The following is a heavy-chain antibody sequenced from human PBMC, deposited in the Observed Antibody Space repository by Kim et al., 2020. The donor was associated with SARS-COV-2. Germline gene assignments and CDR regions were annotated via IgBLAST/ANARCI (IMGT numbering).Heavy chain of an antibody. D-gene: IGHD2-2*01. CDR1: GFTFSSYW. V-gene: IGHV3-7*03. Sequence: GGSLRLSCAASGFTFSSYWMSWVRQAPGKGLEWVANIKQDGSEKYYVDSVKGRFTISRDNAKNSLYLQMNSLRAEDTAVYYCARDSARNKNRFTKPIVVVPAAKGTDYWGQGTLVTVSS. CDR2: IKQDGSEK. CDR3: ARDSARNKNRFTKPIVVVPAAKGTDY. J-gene: IGHJ4*02.